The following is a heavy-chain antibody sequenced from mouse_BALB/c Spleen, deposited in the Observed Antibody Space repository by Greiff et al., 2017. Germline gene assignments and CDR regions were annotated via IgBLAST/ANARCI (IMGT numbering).Heavy chain of an antibody. CDR1: GFNIKDTY. D-gene: IGHD3-1*01. CDR2: IDPANGNT. Sequence: EVKLQESGAELVKPGASVKLSCTASGFNIKDTYMHWVKQRPEQGLEWIGRIDPANGNTKYDPKFQGKATITADTSSNTAYLQLSSLTSEDTAVYYCARSGDVGYWGQGTTLTVSS. J-gene: IGHJ2*01. CDR3: ARSGDVGY. V-gene: IGHV14-3*02.